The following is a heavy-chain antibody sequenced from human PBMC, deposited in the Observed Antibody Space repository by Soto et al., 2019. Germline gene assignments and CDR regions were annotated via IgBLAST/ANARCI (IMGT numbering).Heavy chain of an antibody. D-gene: IGHD3-10*01. J-gene: IGHJ6*03. CDR1: GYSFTSYW. V-gene: IGHV5-51*01. CDR3: ATNKLHPNSGYYYMDV. CDR2: IYPGDSDT. Sequence: GESLKISCKGSGYSFTSYWIGWVRQMPGKGLEWMGIIYPGDSDTRYSPSFQGQVTISADKSISTAYLQWSSLKASDTAMYYCATNKLHPNSGYYYMDVWGKGTTVTVSS.